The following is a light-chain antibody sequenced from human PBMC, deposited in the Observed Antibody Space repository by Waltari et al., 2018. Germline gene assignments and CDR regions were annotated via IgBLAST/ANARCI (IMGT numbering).Light chain of an antibody. V-gene: IGKV3-20*01. CDR2: GAS. Sequence: EIVLTQSPGTLSLSPGERATLSCRASQSVGRSLAWYQQKPGQAPRLLIYGASSRATGVPDRFSGSGSGTDFSLTISRLEPEDFAVYCCQHYVRLPVTFGQGTKVEIK. CDR1: QSVGRS. J-gene: IGKJ1*01. CDR3: QHYVRLPVT.